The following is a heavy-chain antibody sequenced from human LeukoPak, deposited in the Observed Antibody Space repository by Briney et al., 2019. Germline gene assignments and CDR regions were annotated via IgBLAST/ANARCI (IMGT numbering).Heavy chain of an antibody. Sequence: SETLSLTCTVSGGSIRSYYWSWIRQPAEEGLEWIGRIYISGSTNYNPSLKSRVTMSVDTSKNQFSLKLSSVTAADTAVYYCARHSWYYDSSRYYLIWGQGTLVTVSS. CDR3: ARHSWYYDSSRYYLI. CDR1: GGSIRSYY. V-gene: IGHV4-4*07. J-gene: IGHJ4*02. CDR2: IYISGST. D-gene: IGHD3-22*01.